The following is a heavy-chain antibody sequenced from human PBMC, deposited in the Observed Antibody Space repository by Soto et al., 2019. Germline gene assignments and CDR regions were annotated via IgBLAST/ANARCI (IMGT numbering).Heavy chain of an antibody. D-gene: IGHD1-26*01. CDR1: GGPISVYY. J-gene: IGHJ4*02. CDR3: ARGVGSSPPRY. Sequence: PSETLSLTCTISGGPISVYYWSWVRQPPGHELEWIGYIYASGSPYYNPSLRSRVTISADTAKNQISLKLTSPTAADPAVFSCARGVGSSPPRYWGRGTLVTVSS. V-gene: IGHV4-59*01. CDR2: IYASGSP.